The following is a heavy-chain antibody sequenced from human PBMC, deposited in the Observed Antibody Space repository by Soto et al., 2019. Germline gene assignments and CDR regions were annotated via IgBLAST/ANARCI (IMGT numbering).Heavy chain of an antibody. D-gene: IGHD1-20*01. Sequence: GGSLRLSCTASGFTFSTYIMTWVRQAPGKGLEWVSSIGRTSSYMYYADSVKGRFTVSRDNARNSLYLQLSSLRAEDTAVYYCARSQDLRYWDQGTPVTVST. V-gene: IGHV3-21*01. J-gene: IGHJ4*02. CDR3: ARSQDLRY. CDR2: IGRTSSYM. CDR1: GFTFSTYI.